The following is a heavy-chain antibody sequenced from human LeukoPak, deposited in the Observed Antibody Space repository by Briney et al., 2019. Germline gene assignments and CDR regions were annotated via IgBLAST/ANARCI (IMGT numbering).Heavy chain of an antibody. CDR2: IKQDGSDK. V-gene: IGHV3-7*03. CDR3: ARGGGVVITTVDAFDI. J-gene: IGHJ3*02. Sequence: GGSLRLSCAASGFTFSSYWMSWVRQAPGKGLEWVANIKQDGSDKYYVDSVKGRFTISIDNAKNSLFLQMNSLRAEDTAVYYCARGGGVVITTVDAFDIWGQGTMVTVSS. D-gene: IGHD3-22*01. CDR1: GFTFSSYW.